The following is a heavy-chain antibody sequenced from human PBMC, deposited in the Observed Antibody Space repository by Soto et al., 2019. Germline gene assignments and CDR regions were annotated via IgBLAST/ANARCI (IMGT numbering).Heavy chain of an antibody. CDR1: GFNFNTYA. D-gene: IGHD2-15*01. CDR2: ISYDGGNK. CDR3: ARDRAYCSGGRCLPFPRHYYAVDV. Sequence: QPGGSLRLSCAASGFNFNTYAMHWVRQAPGKGLEWVAVISYDGGNKYYSDSVKGRFTISRDNSKNTLYLQMNSLRPEDTTLYYCARDRAYCSGGRCLPFPRHYYAVDVWGRGTTVTVSS. J-gene: IGHJ6*02. V-gene: IGHV3-30-3*01.